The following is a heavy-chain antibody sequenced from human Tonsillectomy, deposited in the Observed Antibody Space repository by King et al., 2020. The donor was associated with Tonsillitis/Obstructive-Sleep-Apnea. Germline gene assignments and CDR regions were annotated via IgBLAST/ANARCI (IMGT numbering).Heavy chain of an antibody. V-gene: IGHV4-59*01. D-gene: IGHD2-2*01. Sequence: QLQESGPGLVKPSETLSLTCTVSGGSISSYYWSWIRQPPGKGLEWIGYIYYSGSTNYNPSLKSRVTISVDTSKNQFSLKLSSVTAADTAVYYCARSDIVVVPAASAFDIWGQGTMVTVSS. CDR1: GGSISSYY. J-gene: IGHJ3*02. CDR3: ARSDIVVVPAASAFDI. CDR2: IYYSGST.